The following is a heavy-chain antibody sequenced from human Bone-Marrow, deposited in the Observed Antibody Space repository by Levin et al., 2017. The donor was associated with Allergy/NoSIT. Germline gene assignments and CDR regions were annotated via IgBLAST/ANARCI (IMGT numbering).Heavy chain of an antibody. CDR3: ARRGSGSSYLDY. CDR1: GFSFSDYG. V-gene: IGHV3-33*01. D-gene: IGHD1-26*01. Sequence: LSGGSLRLSCTASGFSFSDYGMHWVRQAPGKGLEWVAVIWNDDSKKFYVDSVKGRFTISRDNSKNTLYLQMSSLTADDTAMYFCARRGSGSSYLDYWGQGTLVTVSS. J-gene: IGHJ4*02. CDR2: IWNDDSKK.